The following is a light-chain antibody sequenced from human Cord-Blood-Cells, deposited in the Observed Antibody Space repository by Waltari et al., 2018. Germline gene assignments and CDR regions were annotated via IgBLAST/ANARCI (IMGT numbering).Light chain of an antibody. J-gene: IGLJ3*02. CDR3: CSYAGSSTWV. CDR2: EGS. CDR1: SSDVGSYNL. Sequence: QSALTQPASVSGSPGQSITISCTGTSSDVGSYNLVSWYQQHPGKAPKLMIYEGSKRPLGVTNGFSGAKSGNTASLTISGLQAEDEADYYCCSYAGSSTWVFGGGTKLTVL. V-gene: IGLV2-23*01.